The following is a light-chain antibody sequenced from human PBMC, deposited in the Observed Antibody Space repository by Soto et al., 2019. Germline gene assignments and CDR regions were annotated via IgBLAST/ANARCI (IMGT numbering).Light chain of an antibody. Sequence: QPVLTQPPSASGTPGQRVTISCSGSSSNIGTNTVNWYQQLPGTAPKLLIYNNNHRPSGVLDRFSGSKSGTSASLAISGLQSEDEADYYCAAWDDSLNGPLFGGGTKVTVL. J-gene: IGLJ2*01. V-gene: IGLV1-44*01. CDR1: SSNIGTNT. CDR2: NNN. CDR3: AAWDDSLNGPL.